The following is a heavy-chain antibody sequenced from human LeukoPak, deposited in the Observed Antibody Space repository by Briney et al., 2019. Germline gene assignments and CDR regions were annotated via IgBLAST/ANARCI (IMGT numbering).Heavy chain of an antibody. V-gene: IGHV1-2*02. Sequence: ASVKVSCKASGYTFTGYYMHWVRQAPGQGLEWMGWINPNSGGTNYAQKFQGRVTMTRDTSISTVYMELSRLRSDDTAVYYCARTQVVPAAGDAFDIWGQGTMVTVSS. CDR2: INPNSGGT. D-gene: IGHD2-2*01. J-gene: IGHJ3*02. CDR3: ARTQVVPAAGDAFDI. CDR1: GYTFTGYY.